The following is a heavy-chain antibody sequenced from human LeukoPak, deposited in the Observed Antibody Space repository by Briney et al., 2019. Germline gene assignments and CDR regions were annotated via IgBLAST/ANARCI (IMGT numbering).Heavy chain of an antibody. CDR1: DGSISDYY. Sequence: SETLSLTCTVSDGSISDYYRGWIRQPPGKGLEWIGYFHNSGTSTYNPSLKSRVTISADTSKNQFSLKLNSLTTADTAVYYCTRGAGWLIDYWGQGILVTVSS. CDR2: FHNSGTS. D-gene: IGHD3-16*01. V-gene: IGHV4-59*01. CDR3: TRGAGWLIDY. J-gene: IGHJ4*02.